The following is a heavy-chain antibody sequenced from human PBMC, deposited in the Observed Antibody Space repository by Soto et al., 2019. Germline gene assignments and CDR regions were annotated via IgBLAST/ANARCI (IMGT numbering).Heavy chain of an antibody. CDR3: AREGINNYNEYYFDS. J-gene: IGHJ4*02. Sequence: GGPLRLSCAASGFTFSTYSMNWVRQAPGKGLEWVSSISGSGNYTHYADFLRGRFTISRDNAKTSLYLQMNSLRAEDTAVYYCAREGINNYNEYYFDSWGQGTVVTVSS. D-gene: IGHD4-4*01. V-gene: IGHV3-21*01. CDR2: ISGSGNYT. CDR1: GFTFSTYS.